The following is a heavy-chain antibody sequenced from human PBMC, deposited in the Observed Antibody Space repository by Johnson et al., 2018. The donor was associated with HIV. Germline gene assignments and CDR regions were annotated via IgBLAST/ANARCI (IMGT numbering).Heavy chain of an antibody. J-gene: IGHJ3*02. Sequence: QVQLVESGGGVVQPGRSLRLSCVASGFTFRSYAMHWVRQAPGKGLEWVAVISYDGNNKYSADSVKGRFTISRDNSRNRLYIQMNSLRVEDTGVYYCARGVKQQLNVVDAFDIWGQGTKVTVSS. CDR1: GFTFRSYA. CDR2: ISYDGNNK. D-gene: IGHD6-13*01. CDR3: ARGVKQQLNVVDAFDI. V-gene: IGHV3-30*04.